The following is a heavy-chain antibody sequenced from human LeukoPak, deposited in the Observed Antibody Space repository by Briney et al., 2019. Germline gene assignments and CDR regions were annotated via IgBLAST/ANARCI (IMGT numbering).Heavy chain of an antibody. D-gene: IGHD4-17*01. CDR2: IYYSGST. V-gene: IGHV4-59*08. J-gene: IGHJ4*02. Sequence: SETLSLTCTVSGGSISSYYWSWLRQPPGKGLEWIGYIYYSGSTNYNPSLKSRVTISVDTSKNQFSLKLSSVTAADTAVYYCARHLGSDYGDFYFDYWGQGTQVTVSS. CDR3: ARHLGSDYGDFYFDY. CDR1: GGSISSYY.